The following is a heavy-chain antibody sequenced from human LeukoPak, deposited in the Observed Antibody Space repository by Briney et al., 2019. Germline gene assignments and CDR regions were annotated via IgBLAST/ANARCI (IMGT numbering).Heavy chain of an antibody. Sequence: PGGPLRPSCAPSGLTFRIHRMNWIPPAPPKGLHSVSFISTTSPHIKHADSLKGRLPVSRDNVNLLLYLQMLSLTAEDPAVFYFARDCCSNSDCPFYYWGQATLGTVSS. V-gene: IGHV3-21*06. J-gene: IGHJ4*02. D-gene: IGHD2-21*02. CDR2: ISTTSPHI. CDR1: GLTFRIHR. CDR3: ARDCCSNSDCPFYY.